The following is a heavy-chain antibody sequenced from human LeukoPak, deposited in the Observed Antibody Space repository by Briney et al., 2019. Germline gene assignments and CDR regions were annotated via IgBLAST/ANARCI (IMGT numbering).Heavy chain of an antibody. D-gene: IGHD1-26*01. CDR1: GFTFSSFA. J-gene: IGHJ4*02. V-gene: IGHV3-30-3*01. CDR3: TRQEVYSGSYSNDY. CDR2: TSYDGSKK. Sequence: GRSLRLSCVVSGFTFSSFAMHWVRQAPGKGLEWVAVTSYDGSKKYYADSVKGRFTISRDNAKNTLYLQMNSLKTEDTAVYYCTRQEVYSGSYSNDYWGQGTLVTVSS.